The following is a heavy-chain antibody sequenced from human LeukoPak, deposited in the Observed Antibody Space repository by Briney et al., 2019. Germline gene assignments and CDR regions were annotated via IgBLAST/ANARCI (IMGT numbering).Heavy chain of an antibody. D-gene: IGHD6-19*01. CDR3: ARRLIAVAGFDY. CDR2: ISSSSSYI. J-gene: IGHJ4*02. V-gene: IGHV3-11*06. CDR1: GFTFSDYY. Sequence: PGGSLRLSCAASGFTFSDYYMSWIRQAPGKGLEWVSSISSSSSYIYYADSVKGRFTISRDNAKNSLYLQMNSLRAEDTAVYYCARRLIAVAGFDYWGQGTLVTVSS.